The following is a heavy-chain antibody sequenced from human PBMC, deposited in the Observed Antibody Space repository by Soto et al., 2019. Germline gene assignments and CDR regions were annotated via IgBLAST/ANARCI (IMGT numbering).Heavy chain of an antibody. V-gene: IGHV1-8*01. CDR3: AKNGNIVVVPAAPDY. CDR1: GYTFTSYD. Sequence: GASVKVSCKASGYTFTSYDINWVRQATGQGLEWMGWMNPNSGNTGYAQKFQGRVTMTRNTSISTAYMELSSLRAEDTAVYYCAKNGNIVVVPAAPDYWGQGTLVTVSS. CDR2: MNPNSGNT. D-gene: IGHD2-2*01. J-gene: IGHJ4*02.